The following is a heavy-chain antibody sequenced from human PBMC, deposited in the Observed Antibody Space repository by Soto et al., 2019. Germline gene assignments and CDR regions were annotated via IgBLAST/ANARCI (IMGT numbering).Heavy chain of an antibody. Sequence: PSETLSLTCTVSGGSISSYYWSWIRQPPGKGLEWIGYIYYSGSTNYNPSLKSRVTISVDTSKNQFSLKLSSVTAADTAVYYCARSGVVGAEIDYWGQGTLVTVSS. CDR3: ARSGVVGAEIDY. CDR2: IYYSGST. D-gene: IGHD1-26*01. CDR1: GGSISSYY. J-gene: IGHJ4*02. V-gene: IGHV4-59*01.